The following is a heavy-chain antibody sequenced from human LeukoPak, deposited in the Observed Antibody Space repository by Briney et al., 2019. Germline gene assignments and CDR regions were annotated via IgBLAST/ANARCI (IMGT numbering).Heavy chain of an antibody. D-gene: IGHD6-19*01. Sequence: GGSLRLSCAASGFTFSSYWMSWVRQAPGKGLEWVANIKQDGSEKYYVDSVKGRFTISRDNAKNSLYLQMNSLRAEDTAVYYCAKSYSSGSPKALFSFDYWGQGTLVTVSS. J-gene: IGHJ4*02. CDR2: IKQDGSEK. V-gene: IGHV3-7*01. CDR1: GFTFSSYW. CDR3: AKSYSSGSPKALFSFDY.